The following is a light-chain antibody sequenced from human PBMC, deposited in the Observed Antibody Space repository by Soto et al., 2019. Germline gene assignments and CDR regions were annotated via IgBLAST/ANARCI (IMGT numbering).Light chain of an antibody. Sequence: QTVVTQEPSLTVSPGGTVTLTCASSTGAVTSGYYPNWFQQKPGQAPRPLIYSTSNKHSWTPARFSGSLLGGKAALTLSGVQPEDEAEYYCLLYDGGARVFGTGTKLTVL. V-gene: IGLV7-43*01. CDR2: STS. CDR3: LLYDGGARV. J-gene: IGLJ1*01. CDR1: TGAVTSGYY.